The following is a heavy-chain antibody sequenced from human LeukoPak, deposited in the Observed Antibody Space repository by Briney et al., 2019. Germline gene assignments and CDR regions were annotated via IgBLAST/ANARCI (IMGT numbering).Heavy chain of an antibody. V-gene: IGHV3-7*01. CDR2: IKQDGSEK. CDR1: RFTFSSYW. D-gene: IGHD6-13*01. J-gene: IGHJ4*02. CDR3: ARDLRAAAGKFDY. Sequence: GGSLRLSCAASRFTFSSYWMSWVRQAPGKGLEWVANIKQDGSEKYYVDSVKGRFTISRDNAKSSLYLQMNSLRAEDTAVYYCARDLRAAAGKFDYWGQGTLVTVSS.